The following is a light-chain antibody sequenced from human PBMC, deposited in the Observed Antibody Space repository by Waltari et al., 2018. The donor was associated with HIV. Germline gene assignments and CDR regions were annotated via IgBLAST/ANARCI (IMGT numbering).Light chain of an antibody. V-gene: IGKV4-1*01. J-gene: IGKJ1*01. Sequence: DIVMTQSPDSLAVSLGERATINCKSSQTVLYTSNNKNYLAWYQQKPRQPPKLLIYWASTRESGVPDRFSGSGSGTDFTLTISSLQAEDAAVYFCQQYYSTPRTFGQGTKVEIK. CDR2: WAS. CDR3: QQYYSTPRT. CDR1: QTVLYTSNNKNY.